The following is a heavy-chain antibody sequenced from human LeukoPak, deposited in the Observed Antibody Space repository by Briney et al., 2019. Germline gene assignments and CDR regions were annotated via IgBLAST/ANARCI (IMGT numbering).Heavy chain of an antibody. CDR3: ARQGSSWSYFDY. J-gene: IGHJ4*02. D-gene: IGHD6-13*01. Sequence: GESLKISCKGPGYIFTDYWIAWVRQMPGKGLEWMGMISPGDSDTRYSPSFEGQVTISADKSISTAYLQWSTLKASDTAMYYCARQGSSWSYFDYWGQGSLVTVSS. V-gene: IGHV5-51*01. CDR1: GYIFTDYW. CDR2: ISPGDSDT.